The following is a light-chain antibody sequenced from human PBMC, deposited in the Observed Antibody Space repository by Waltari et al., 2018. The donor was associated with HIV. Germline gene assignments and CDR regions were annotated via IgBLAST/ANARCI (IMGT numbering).Light chain of an antibody. Sequence: IVFTQSPATLSLSPGDRGTLSCRPSQRVGIPLVRFQHKPGQAPRLLIYQASHRAPGIPARFSGGGSETYFTLTISSLEPEYFAVYYCQQRSDWPRTFGQGTKLESK. CDR3: QQRSDWPRT. J-gene: IGKJ2*01. CDR2: QAS. V-gene: IGKV3-11*01. CDR1: QRVGIP.